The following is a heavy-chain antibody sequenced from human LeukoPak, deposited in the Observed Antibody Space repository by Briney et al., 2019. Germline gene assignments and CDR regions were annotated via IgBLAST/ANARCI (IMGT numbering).Heavy chain of an antibody. D-gene: IGHD6-13*01. CDR1: GDSISSGIYY. Sequence: SETLSLTCTVSGDSISSGIYYWSWIRQPAGKGLEWMGRVYTTGSTTYNPSLKSRVTMSVDTSKNQFSLKLTSVTAADTAVYYCARDIYGSSWYGLFDYWGQGILVTVS. V-gene: IGHV4-61*02. J-gene: IGHJ4*02. CDR2: VYTTGST. CDR3: ARDIYGSSWYGLFDY.